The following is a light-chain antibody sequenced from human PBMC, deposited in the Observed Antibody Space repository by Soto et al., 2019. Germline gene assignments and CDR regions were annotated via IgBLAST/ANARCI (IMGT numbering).Light chain of an antibody. CDR3: MQSLQTPRT. Sequence: DIVMTQSPLSLPVTPGEPASISCRSSQSLLHTDGYNYLDWFLQKPGQSPQLLIYVASNRASVVPDSFSGSGSGTDFTLKISRVEAEDVGVYYCMQSLQTPRTFGQGTKVEI. J-gene: IGKJ1*01. V-gene: IGKV2-28*01. CDR2: VAS. CDR1: QSLLHTDGYNY.